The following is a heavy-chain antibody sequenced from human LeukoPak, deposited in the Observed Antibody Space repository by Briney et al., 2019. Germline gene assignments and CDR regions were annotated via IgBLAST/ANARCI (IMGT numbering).Heavy chain of an antibody. D-gene: IGHD6-13*01. V-gene: IGHV1-69*04. J-gene: IGHJ4*02. CDR2: IIPILGIA. Sequence: SVKVSCKASGGTFSSYAISWVRQAPGQGLEWMGRIIPILGIANYAQKFQGRVTIAADKSTSTAYMELSSLRSEDTAVYYCAMIAAAGTGVDYWGQGTLVTVSS. CDR3: AMIAAAGTGVDY. CDR1: GGTFSSYA.